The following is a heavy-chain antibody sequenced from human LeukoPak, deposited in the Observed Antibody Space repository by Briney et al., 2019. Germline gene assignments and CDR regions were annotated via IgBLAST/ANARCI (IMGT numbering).Heavy chain of an antibody. D-gene: IGHD1-26*01. CDR3: ARESGPFCPFGH. J-gene: IGHJ4*02. CDR2: VYYSGRT. V-gene: IGHV4-59*01. Sequence: MPSETLSLTCTVSGGSISSYYWSWIRQPPGKGLEWIGYVYYSGRTNYNPSLKSRVTISVDTSKNQFSLKLSSVTAADTAVYYCARESGPFCPFGHWGQGTLVAVTS. CDR1: GGSISSYY.